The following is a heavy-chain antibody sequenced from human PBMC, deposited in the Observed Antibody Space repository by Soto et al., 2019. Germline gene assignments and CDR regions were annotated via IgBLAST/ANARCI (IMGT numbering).Heavy chain of an antibody. Sequence: GGSLRLSCAASGFTFSSYSMNWVRQAPGKGLEWVSYISSSSTIYYADSVKGRFTISRDNAKNSLYLQMNSLRAEDTAVYYCARDSGYSYGPFDYWGKGTLVTVSS. J-gene: IGHJ4*02. CDR2: ISSSSTI. CDR1: GFTFSSYS. CDR3: ARDSGYSYGPFDY. D-gene: IGHD5-18*01. V-gene: IGHV3-48*01.